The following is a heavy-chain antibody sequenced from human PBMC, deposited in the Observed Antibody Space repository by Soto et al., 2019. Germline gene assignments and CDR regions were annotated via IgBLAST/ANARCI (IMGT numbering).Heavy chain of an antibody. Sequence: GASVKVSCKASGGTFNSYTISWVRQETGQGLEWMGRIIPILGIANYAQKFQGRVTITADKSTSTAYMELSSLRSEDTAVYYCARGRVYDILTGFGWRVGAPFDYWGQGTLVTVSS. CDR1: GGTFNSYT. J-gene: IGHJ4*02. V-gene: IGHV1-69*02. CDR2: IIPILGIA. CDR3: ARGRVYDILTGFGWRVGAPFDY. D-gene: IGHD3-9*01.